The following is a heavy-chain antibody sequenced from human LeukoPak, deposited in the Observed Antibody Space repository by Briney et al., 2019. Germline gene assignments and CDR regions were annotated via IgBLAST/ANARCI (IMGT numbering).Heavy chain of an antibody. CDR3: ARDGPPWSDALHI. D-gene: IGHD2-8*02. CDR1: GYTFTSYD. V-gene: IGHV1-18*01. J-gene: IGHJ3*02. Sequence: ASVKVSCKASGYTFTSYDINWVRQATGQGLEWMGWIAAYNGNTNYAQKFQGRITMTTDTSTSTAYMELTSLTSDDTAVYYCARDGPPWSDALHIWGRGTMVYVSS. CDR2: IAAYNGNT.